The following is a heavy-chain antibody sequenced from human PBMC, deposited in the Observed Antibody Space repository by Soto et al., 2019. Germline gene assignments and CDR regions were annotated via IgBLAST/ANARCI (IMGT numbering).Heavy chain of an antibody. CDR2: IYYSGST. D-gene: IGHD5-18*01. V-gene: IGHV4-59*01. Sequence: SETLSLTCTVSGGSISSYYWSWIRQPPGKGLEWIGYIYYSGSTNYNPSLKSRVTISVDTSKNQFSLKLSSVTAADTAVYYCARDNGYSYGYTLDHWGQGTLVTVPS. CDR1: GGSISSYY. CDR3: ARDNGYSYGYTLDH. J-gene: IGHJ4*02.